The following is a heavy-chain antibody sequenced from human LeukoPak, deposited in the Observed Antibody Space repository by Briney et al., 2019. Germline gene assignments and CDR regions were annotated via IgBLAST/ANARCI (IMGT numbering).Heavy chain of an antibody. Sequence: PETLFLTCTVSGTSITSYYWNWIRQAPGQGPEWIGYGHYSGNTRYNPPLKSRVTISVDTSKNQFSLRLSSVTAADTAVYFCAKWASDNRAFDLWGQGTLVTVSS. D-gene: IGHD2-8*01. CDR2: GHYSGNT. J-gene: IGHJ4*02. CDR1: GTSITSYY. V-gene: IGHV4-59*08. CDR3: AKWASDNRAFDL.